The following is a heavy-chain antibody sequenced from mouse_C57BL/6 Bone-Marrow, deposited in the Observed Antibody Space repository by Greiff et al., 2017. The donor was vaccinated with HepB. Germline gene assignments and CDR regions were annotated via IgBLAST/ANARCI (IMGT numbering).Heavy chain of an antibody. Sequence: VQGVESGPGLVQPSQSLSITCTVSGFSLTSYGVHWVRQSPGKGLEWLGVIWRGGSTDYNAAFMSRLSITKDNSKSQVFFKMNSLQADDTAIYYCAKGGSSYVGWYFDVWGTGTTVTVSS. V-gene: IGHV2-5*01. CDR1: GFSLTSYG. CDR2: IWRGGST. J-gene: IGHJ1*03. CDR3: AKGGSSYVGWYFDV. D-gene: IGHD1-1*01.